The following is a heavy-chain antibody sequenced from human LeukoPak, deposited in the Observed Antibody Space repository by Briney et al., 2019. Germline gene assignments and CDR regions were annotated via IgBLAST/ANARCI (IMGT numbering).Heavy chain of an antibody. CDR1: GGSFSGYY. J-gene: IGHJ5*02. D-gene: IGHD6-19*01. CDR3: ARATYSSGWFGWFDP. V-gene: IGHV4-34*01. Sequence: KTSETLSLTCAVYGGSFSGYYWSWIRQPPGKGLEWMGEINHSGSTNYNPSLKIRVTISVDTSKHQFSLKLSSVTAADTAVYYCARATYSSGWFGWFDPWGQGTLVTVSS. CDR2: INHSGST.